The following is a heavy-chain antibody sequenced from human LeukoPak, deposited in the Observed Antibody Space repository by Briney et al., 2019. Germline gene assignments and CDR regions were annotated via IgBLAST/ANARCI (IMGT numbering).Heavy chain of an antibody. D-gene: IGHD3-10*01. J-gene: IGHJ3*02. Sequence: PSETLSLTCAVYGGSFSGYYWSWIRQPPGKELEWIWEINHSGSTNYNPSLKSRVTISVDTSKNQFSLKLSSVTAADTAVYYCARERPPYYYGAGSYRAFDIWGQGTMVTVSS. CDR3: ARERPPYYYGAGSYRAFDI. V-gene: IGHV4-34*01. CDR2: INHSGST. CDR1: GGSFSGYY.